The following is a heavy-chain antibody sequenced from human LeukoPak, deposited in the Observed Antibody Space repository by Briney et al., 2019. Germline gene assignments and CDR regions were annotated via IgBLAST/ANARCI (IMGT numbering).Heavy chain of an antibody. V-gene: IGHV3-7*01. Sequence: GSLRLSCAASGFTFSSSWMIWARQAPGKGLEWVANINQDGGQKYYLDSVKGRFTISRDNADNSLYLQMDGLRAEDTAVYYCATNTRAYAVLLAYWGQGTLVTVSS. CDR3: ATNTRAYAVLLAY. CDR2: INQDGGQK. CDR1: GFTFSSSW. J-gene: IGHJ4*02. D-gene: IGHD4-17*01.